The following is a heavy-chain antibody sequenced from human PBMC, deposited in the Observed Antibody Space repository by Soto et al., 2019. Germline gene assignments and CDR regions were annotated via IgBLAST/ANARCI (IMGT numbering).Heavy chain of an antibody. Sequence: QVQLMQSGAEVKKPGASVKVSCKASGYTLTSYAITWVRQAPGQGLEWMGWISAYNGNSNYAQKFQGRVTMTTDTSTNTAYLEVRSLRADDTAVYYCVKDPPLPASAISRPFDYCGQGTLVTVSS. J-gene: IGHJ4*02. CDR1: GYTLTSYA. CDR2: ISAYNGNS. CDR3: VKDPPLPASAISRPFDY. D-gene: IGHD2-2*02. V-gene: IGHV1-18*01.